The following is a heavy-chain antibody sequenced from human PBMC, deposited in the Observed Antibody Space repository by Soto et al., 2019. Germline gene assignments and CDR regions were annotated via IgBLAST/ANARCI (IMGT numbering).Heavy chain of an antibody. CDR1: GGTFSNHA. D-gene: IGHD2-15*01. J-gene: IGHJ4*02. Sequence: QVQLVQSGAEVKRPGSSVMVSCKVSGGTFSNHAINWVRQAPGQGLEWMGGIIPPLGTPRYAQKFQGRVSIPADTSTTTVYMELRGLRSEDTAVFYCARDPGYGGSSVAGLVDYWGQGTLVTVSS. V-gene: IGHV1-69*06. CDR3: ARDPGYGGSSVAGLVDY. CDR2: IIPPLGTP.